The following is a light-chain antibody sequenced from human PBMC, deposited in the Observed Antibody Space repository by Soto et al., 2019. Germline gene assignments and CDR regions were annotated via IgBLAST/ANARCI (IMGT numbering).Light chain of an antibody. CDR2: GAS. CDR3: QKYKSWPPIT. J-gene: IGKJ5*01. CDR1: QSVTSTY. Sequence: PGERATLSCRASQSVTSTYLAWYQQKPGQAPRLLIYGASTRTTGILARFSGSGSGTEFTLTISRLKSEDYAVYYCQKYKSWPPITFGQGTRLEIK. V-gene: IGKV3-15*01.